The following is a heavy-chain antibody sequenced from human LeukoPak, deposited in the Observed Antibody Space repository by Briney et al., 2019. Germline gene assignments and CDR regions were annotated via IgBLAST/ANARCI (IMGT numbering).Heavy chain of an antibody. CDR3: ARTIRDGIIDY. CDR2: INPSGGST. V-gene: IGHV1-46*01. J-gene: IGHJ4*02. Sequence: ASVKVSCKASGYTFTSYGISWVRQAPGQGLEWMGIINPSGGSTSYAQKFQGRVTMTRDTSTSTAYMELSSLRSEDTAVYYCARTIRDGIIDYWGQGTLVTVSS. D-gene: IGHD5-12*01. CDR1: GYTFTSYG.